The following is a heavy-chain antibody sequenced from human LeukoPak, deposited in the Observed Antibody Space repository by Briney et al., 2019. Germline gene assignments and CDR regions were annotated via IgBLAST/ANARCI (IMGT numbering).Heavy chain of an antibody. V-gene: IGHV3-30-3*01. Sequence: GGSLRLSCAASGFTFSNHWMHWVRQAPGKGLEWVAVISYDGTNKYYADSVKGRFTISRDSSRNTLDLQMNSLRVEDTAVYYCARDAATVTLLPDYWGQGTLVTVSS. D-gene: IGHD4-17*01. CDR2: ISYDGTNK. CDR1: GFTFSNHW. CDR3: ARDAATVTLLPDY. J-gene: IGHJ4*02.